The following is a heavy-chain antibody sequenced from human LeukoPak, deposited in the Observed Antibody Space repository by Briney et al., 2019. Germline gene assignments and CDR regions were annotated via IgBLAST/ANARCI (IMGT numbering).Heavy chain of an antibody. V-gene: IGHV1-69*13. D-gene: IGHD6-13*01. CDR3: ARTRIAAATPTPDFFDY. Sequence: SVKVSCKASGGTFSSYAISWVRQAPGQGLEWMGGIIPIFGTANYAQKFQGRVTITADESTSTAYMELSSLRSEDTAVYYCARTRIAAATPTPDFFDYWGQGTLVTVSS. J-gene: IGHJ4*02. CDR2: IIPIFGTA. CDR1: GGTFSSYA.